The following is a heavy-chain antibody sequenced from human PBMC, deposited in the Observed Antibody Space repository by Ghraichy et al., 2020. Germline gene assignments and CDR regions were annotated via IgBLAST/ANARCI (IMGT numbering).Heavy chain of an antibody. V-gene: IGHV4-61*02. CDR1: GGSISSGSYY. CDR3: AQLARNYYYGMDV. CDR2: IYTSGST. D-gene: IGHD6-6*01. Sequence: SETLSLTCTVSGGSISSGSYYWSWIRQPAGKGLEWIGRIYTSGSTNYNPSLKSRVTISVDTSKNQFSLKLGSVTAADTAVYYCAQLARNYYYGMDVWGQGTTVTVSS. J-gene: IGHJ6*02.